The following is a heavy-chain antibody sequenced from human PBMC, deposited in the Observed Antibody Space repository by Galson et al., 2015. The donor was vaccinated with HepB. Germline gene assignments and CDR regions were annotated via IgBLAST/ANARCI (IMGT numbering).Heavy chain of an antibody. V-gene: IGHV1-8*01. CDR1: GYTFTSYD. CDR2: MNPNSGNT. CDR3: ARGGRGRRGPTYYMDV. D-gene: IGHD3-10*01. Sequence: SVKVSCKASGYTFTSYDINWVRQATGQGLEWMGWMNPNSGNTGYAQKFQGRVTMTRNTSISTAYMELSSLRSEGTAVYYCARGGRGRRGPTYYMDVWGKGTTVTVSS. J-gene: IGHJ6*03.